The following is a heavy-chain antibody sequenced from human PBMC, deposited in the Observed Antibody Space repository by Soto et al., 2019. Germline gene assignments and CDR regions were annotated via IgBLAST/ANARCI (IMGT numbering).Heavy chain of an antibody. Sequence: SETLSLTCTVSGGSISSHYWSWIRQPAGKGLEWIGRIYTSGSTNYNPSLKSRVTMSVDTSKNQFSLKLSSVTAADTAVYYCARIPMYCSGGSCYSYGMDVWGQGTTVTVSS. D-gene: IGHD2-15*01. CDR3: ARIPMYCSGGSCYSYGMDV. CDR1: GGSISSHY. CDR2: IYTSGST. J-gene: IGHJ6*02. V-gene: IGHV4-4*07.